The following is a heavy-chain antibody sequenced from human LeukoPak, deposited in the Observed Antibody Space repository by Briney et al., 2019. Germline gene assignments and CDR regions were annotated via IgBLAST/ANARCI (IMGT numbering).Heavy chain of an antibody. CDR1: GGSISSYY. D-gene: IGHD2-15*01. CDR2: IYYSGST. Sequence: PSETLSLTCTVSGGSISSYYWSWIRQPPGKGLEWIGYIYYSGSTNYNPSLKSRVTISVDTSKNQFSLKLSSVTAADTAVYYCARWLESRWQLTSYYYYMDVWGKGTTVTASS. J-gene: IGHJ6*03. CDR3: ARWLESRWQLTSYYYYMDV. V-gene: IGHV4-59*08.